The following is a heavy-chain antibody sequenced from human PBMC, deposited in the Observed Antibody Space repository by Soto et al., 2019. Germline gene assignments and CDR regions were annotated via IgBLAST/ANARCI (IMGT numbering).Heavy chain of an antibody. CDR2: IIPIFGTA. Sequence: QVRLVQSGAEVKKPGSSVKVSCKASGGTFSSYAISWVRQAPGQGLEWMGGIIPIFGTANYAQKFQGRVTITADKSTSTADMELSSLRSEDTAVYYCARGCGGDCPSANNWFDPWGQGTLVTVSS. CDR1: GGTFSSYA. D-gene: IGHD2-21*02. CDR3: ARGCGGDCPSANNWFDP. J-gene: IGHJ5*02. V-gene: IGHV1-69*06.